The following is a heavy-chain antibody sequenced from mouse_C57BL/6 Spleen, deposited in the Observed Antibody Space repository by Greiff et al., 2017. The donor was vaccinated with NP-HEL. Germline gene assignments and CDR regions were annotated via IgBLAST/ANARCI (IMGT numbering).Heavy chain of an antibody. V-gene: IGHV1-82*01. CDR2: IYPGDGDT. CDR3: ARHGGASWFAY. J-gene: IGHJ3*01. Sequence: VKLMESGPELVKPGASVKISCKASGYAFSSSWMNWVKQRPGKGLEWIGRIYPGDGDTNYNGKFKGKATLTADKSSSTAYMQLSSLTSEDSAVYFCARHGGASWFAYWGQGTLVTVSA. CDR1: GYAFSSSW.